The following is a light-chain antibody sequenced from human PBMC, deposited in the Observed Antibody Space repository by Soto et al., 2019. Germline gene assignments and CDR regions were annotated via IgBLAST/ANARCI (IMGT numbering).Light chain of an antibody. Sequence: ETVLKQSPGTLSLSPGERVILSCRASQSVSSNYLAWYQQRPGQAPRLLISGASSRATGIPVRFIGSGSGTDVTLTISRLEPEDFAVYYCQHYSNSVWTFGQGTKVEIK. CDR3: QHYSNSVWT. J-gene: IGKJ1*01. V-gene: IGKV3-20*01. CDR1: QSVSSNY. CDR2: GAS.